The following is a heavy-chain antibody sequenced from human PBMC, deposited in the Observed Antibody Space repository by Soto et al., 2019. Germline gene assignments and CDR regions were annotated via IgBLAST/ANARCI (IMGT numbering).Heavy chain of an antibody. J-gene: IGHJ4*02. D-gene: IGHD3-10*01. CDR2: ISGSGGNT. V-gene: IGHV3-23*01. Sequence: EVHLLESGGGLVQPGGSLRLSCAASGFTFNIHALSWVSPARGKGLEWVSVISGSGGNTYYADYVQGRFTISRDNSKNPLFLLTNNMRAEDTAVYHCAKEAHYHGLWIHFPFDYWGQRTLVTVSS. CDR3: AKEAHYHGLWIHFPFDY. CDR1: GFTFNIHA.